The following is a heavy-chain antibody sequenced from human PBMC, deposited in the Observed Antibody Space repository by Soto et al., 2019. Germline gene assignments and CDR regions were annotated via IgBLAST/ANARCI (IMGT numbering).Heavy chain of an antibody. J-gene: IGHJ4*02. CDR3: ARVNSRSGYYQYYFDY. D-gene: IGHD3-22*01. CDR2: IYYSGST. CDR1: GGSISSYY. V-gene: IGHV4-59*01. Sequence: SETLSLTCTVSGGSISSYYWSWIRQPPGKGLEWIGYIYYSGSTNYNPSLKSRVTISVDTSKNQFSLKLSSVTAADTAVYYCARVNSRSGYYQYYFDYWGQGTLVTVSS.